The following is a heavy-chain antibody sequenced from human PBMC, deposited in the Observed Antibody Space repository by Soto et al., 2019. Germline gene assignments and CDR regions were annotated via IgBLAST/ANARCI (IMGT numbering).Heavy chain of an antibody. Sequence: ASVKVSCKASGGTFSSYTISWVRQAPGQGLEWMGWISAYNGNTNYAQKLQGRVTMTTDTSTSTAYMELRSLRSDDTAVYYCARKYSSSYFYYYGMDVWGQGTTVTVSS. CDR1: GGTFSSYT. V-gene: IGHV1-18*01. D-gene: IGHD6-6*01. J-gene: IGHJ6*02. CDR2: ISAYNGNT. CDR3: ARKYSSSYFYYYGMDV.